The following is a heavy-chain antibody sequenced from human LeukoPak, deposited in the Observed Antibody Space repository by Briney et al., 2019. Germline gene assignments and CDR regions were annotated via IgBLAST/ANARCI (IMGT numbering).Heavy chain of an antibody. J-gene: IGHJ6*03. V-gene: IGHV4-39*07. CDR3: ARVAAGDYYYHYYMDV. CDR1: GASISSNTYY. Sequence: KASETLSLTCAVSGASISSNTYYWGWIRQPPGKGLEWIGSIFYSGSTYYNPSLESRVTISLDTSKNQLSLKLSSVTAADTAVYHCARVAAGDYYYHYYMDVWGKGTTVTVSS. CDR2: IFYSGST. D-gene: IGHD6-13*01.